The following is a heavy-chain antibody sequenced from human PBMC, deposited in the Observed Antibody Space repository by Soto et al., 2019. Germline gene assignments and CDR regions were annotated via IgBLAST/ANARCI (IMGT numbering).Heavy chain of an antibody. CDR1: GFTFSSYG. J-gene: IGHJ4*02. CDR2: ISYDGSNK. Sequence: GGSLRLSCAASGFTFSSYGMHWVRQAPGKGLEWVAVISYDGSNKYYADSVKGRFTISRDNSKNTLYLQMNSLRAEDTAVYYCAKVRPLYDSSGYYYLDYWGQGTLVTVSS. V-gene: IGHV3-30*18. CDR3: AKVRPLYDSSGYYYLDY. D-gene: IGHD3-22*01.